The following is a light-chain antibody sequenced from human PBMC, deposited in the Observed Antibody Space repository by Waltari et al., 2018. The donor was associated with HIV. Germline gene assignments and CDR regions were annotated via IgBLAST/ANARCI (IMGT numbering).Light chain of an antibody. J-gene: IGLJ2*01. CDR3: GTWDSSLSGVV. V-gene: IGLV1-51*01. CDR2: DNN. Sequence: QSVLTQPPSVSAAPGQKVTISCSGSSPNLGKNFASWFKQLPGTAPKPLIYDNNKRPSGIPDRFSGSKSGTSATLGITGLQTGDEADYYCGTWDSSLSGVVFGGGTKLTVL. CDR1: SPNLGKNF.